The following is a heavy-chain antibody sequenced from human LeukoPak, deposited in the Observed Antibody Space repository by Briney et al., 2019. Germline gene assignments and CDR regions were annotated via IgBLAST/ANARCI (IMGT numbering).Heavy chain of an antibody. J-gene: IGHJ4*02. D-gene: IGHD2-21*02. CDR1: GGSISNSSYD. V-gene: IGHV4-39*01. Sequence: SESLSLTCAVSGGSISNSSYDWGWIRQPPGNGLEWIVNVYYSGSTYCNPSLKSRVTISVDTSRNQFSLKLSFVTAADTAMFYCARQSGGATVTAIFDYWGQGTLVTVSS. CDR3: ARQSGGATVTAIFDY. CDR2: VYYSGST.